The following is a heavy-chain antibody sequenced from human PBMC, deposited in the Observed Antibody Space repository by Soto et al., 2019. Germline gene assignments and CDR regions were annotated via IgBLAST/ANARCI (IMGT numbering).Heavy chain of an antibody. CDR3: ARVLGNLDY. J-gene: IGHJ4*02. V-gene: IGHV4-59*01. D-gene: IGHD3-16*01. CDR2: SYYSGST. Sequence: QVQLQESGPGLVKPSETLSLTCTVSGGSISSYYWSWIRQPPGKGLEWIGYSYYSGSTNYNPSLTSRVTISVDTSKNQFSLKLSSVTAADTAVYYCARVLGNLDYWGQGTLVTVSS. CDR1: GGSISSYY.